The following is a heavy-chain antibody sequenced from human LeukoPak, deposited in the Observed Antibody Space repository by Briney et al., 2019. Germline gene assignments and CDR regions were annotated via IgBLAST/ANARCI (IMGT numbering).Heavy chain of an antibody. D-gene: IGHD6-13*01. CDR1: GYTFTSYG. J-gene: IGHJ4*02. Sequence: GASVKVSCKASGYTFTSYGISWVRQAPGQGLEWMGWISAYNGNTNYAQKLQDRVTMTTDTSTSTAYMELSSLRSEDTAVYYCATDLGSSVAAAGTFDYWGQGTLVTVSS. V-gene: IGHV1-18*01. CDR2: ISAYNGNT. CDR3: ATDLGSSVAAAGTFDY.